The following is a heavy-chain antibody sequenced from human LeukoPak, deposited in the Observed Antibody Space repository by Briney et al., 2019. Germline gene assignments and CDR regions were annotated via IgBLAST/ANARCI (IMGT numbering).Heavy chain of an antibody. J-gene: IGHJ4*02. CDR2: FNPNSGVA. CDR3: AGGYSSAY. CDR1: GYTFTGYW. Sequence: ASVKVSCKASGYTFTGYWLHWVRQAPGQGLEWVGWFNPNSGVAEYAQKFQGRVTMTSDTSISTAYMEVSRLTFDDTAVYYCAGGYSSAYWGQGTLVTVSS. D-gene: IGHD2-15*01. V-gene: IGHV1-2*02.